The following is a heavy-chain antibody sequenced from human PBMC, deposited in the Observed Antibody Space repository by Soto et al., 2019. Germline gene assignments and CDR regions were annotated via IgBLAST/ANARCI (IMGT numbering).Heavy chain of an antibody. J-gene: IGHJ6*02. V-gene: IGHV5-51*01. CDR1: GYSFTTYW. CDR2: IYPGDSDT. D-gene: IGHD3-3*01. CDR3: ARHAYDFWSGHPNPRYYYGMDV. Sequence: HGESRKISCKASGYSFTTYWIGWVRQMPGKGLEWMGIIYPGDSDTKYSPSLQGQVTISADTSISTAYLQWSSLKATDTAMYYCARHAYDFWSGHPNPRYYYGMDVWGQGTTVTVSS.